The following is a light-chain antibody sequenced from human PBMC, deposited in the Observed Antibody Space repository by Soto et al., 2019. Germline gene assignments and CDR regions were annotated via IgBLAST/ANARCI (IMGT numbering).Light chain of an antibody. V-gene: IGKV1-27*01. J-gene: IGKJ2*01. CDR3: QKYDSAPYT. CDR2: AAS. CDR1: QDLSNY. Sequence: DIQMTQSPSSLSASVGDRVTVTCRARQDLSNYLGCYQQKLGKVPKLIIYAASTLQSGVRSRIRGSRSGTDFTLTISSLQPEDVATYHCQKYDSAPYTFGQGTKLETK.